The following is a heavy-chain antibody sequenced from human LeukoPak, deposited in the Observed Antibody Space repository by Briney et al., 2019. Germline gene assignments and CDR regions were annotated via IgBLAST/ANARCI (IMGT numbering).Heavy chain of an antibody. D-gene: IGHD6-13*01. V-gene: IGHV3-66*01. J-gene: IGHJ4*02. Sequence: GGSLRLSCAASGFSVRTNYMSWVRQAPGKGLEWVSVIYSGGATHYTDSVKGRFTISRDNSKNTLYLQMNSLRAADPALYFCAGSAAGPLGYWGQGTLVTVSS. CDR3: AGSAAGPLGY. CDR2: IYSGGAT. CDR1: GFSVRTNY.